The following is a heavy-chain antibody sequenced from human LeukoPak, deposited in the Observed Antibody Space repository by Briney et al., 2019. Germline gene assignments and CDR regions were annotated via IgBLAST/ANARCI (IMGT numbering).Heavy chain of an antibody. V-gene: IGHV3-9*01. D-gene: IGHD2-2*01. CDR3: AKDYCSSTTCYYNY. J-gene: IGHJ4*02. CDR2: ISWNSGNI. Sequence: GGSLRLSCAASGFTFDDYAMHWVRQAPGKGLEWVSGISWNSGNIGYADSVKGRFTISGDNAKNSLFLQMNSLRAEDTALYYCAKDYCSSTTCYYNYWGQGTLVTVSS. CDR1: GFTFDDYA.